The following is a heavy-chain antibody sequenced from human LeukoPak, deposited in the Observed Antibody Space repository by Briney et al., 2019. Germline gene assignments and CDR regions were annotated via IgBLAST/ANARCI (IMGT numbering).Heavy chain of an antibody. J-gene: IGHJ6*02. CDR1: GYSFTSYW. CDR2: IYPGDSDT. CDR3: ARLLVVVTARTYYYGMDV. V-gene: IGHV5-51*01. D-gene: IGHD2-21*02. Sequence: GESLKISCKGSGYSFTSYWIGWVRQMPGKGLEWMGIIYPGDSDTRYSPSFQGQVTISADKSISTAYLQWSSLKASDTAMYYCARLLVVVTARTYYYGMDVWGQGTTVTVSS.